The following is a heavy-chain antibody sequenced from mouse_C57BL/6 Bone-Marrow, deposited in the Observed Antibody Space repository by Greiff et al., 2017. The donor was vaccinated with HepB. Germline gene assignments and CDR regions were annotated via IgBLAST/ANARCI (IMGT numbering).Heavy chain of an antibody. J-gene: IGHJ2*01. CDR1: GFNFKDDY. CDR3: TSLETGDFDY. V-gene: IGHV14-4*01. Sequence: EVQLQQSGAELVRPGASVKLSCTASGFNFKDDYMHWVKQRPEQGLEWIGWIDPENGDTEYASKFQGKATITADTSSNTAYLQLSRLTSEDTAVYYCTSLETGDFDYWGQGTTLTVSS. CDR2: IDPENGDT. D-gene: IGHD4-1*01.